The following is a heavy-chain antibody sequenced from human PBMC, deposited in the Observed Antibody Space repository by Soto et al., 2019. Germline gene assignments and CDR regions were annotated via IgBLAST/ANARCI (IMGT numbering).Heavy chain of an antibody. Sequence: GGPLRLSCAASGFTFSSYAMSWVRQAPGKGLEWVSSIRGSGGITYYADSVKGRFSISRDNSKNTLYLQMNSLRAEDTAVYYCARDFVTITFGGIIVHDAFGIWGQGTMVTVSS. CDR3: ARDFVTITFGGIIVHDAFGI. CDR1: GFTFSSYA. D-gene: IGHD3-16*02. CDR2: IRGSGGIT. V-gene: IGHV3-23*01. J-gene: IGHJ3*02.